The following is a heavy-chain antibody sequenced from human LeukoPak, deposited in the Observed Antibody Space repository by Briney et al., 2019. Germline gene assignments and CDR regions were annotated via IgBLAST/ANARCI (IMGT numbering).Heavy chain of an antibody. CDR3: ARVYPAAIGGYFDY. Sequence: GGSLRLSCAASGFTFSSYWMSWVRQAPGKGLEWVANIKQDGSEKYYVDSVKGRFTISRDNAKNSLYLQMNSLRAEDTAVYYCARVYPAAIGGYFDYWGQGTLVTVSS. V-gene: IGHV3-7*01. CDR1: GFTFSSYW. J-gene: IGHJ4*02. D-gene: IGHD2-2*01. CDR2: IKQDGSEK.